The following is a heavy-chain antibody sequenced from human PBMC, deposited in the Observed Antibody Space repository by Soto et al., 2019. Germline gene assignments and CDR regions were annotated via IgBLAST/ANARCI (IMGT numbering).Heavy chain of an antibody. CDR2: IYWDDDK. J-gene: IGHJ4*02. D-gene: IGHD2-2*01. V-gene: IGHV2-5*02. CDR3: AHLRKPVRPLTDYFDH. CDR1: GFSLSTSGVG. Sequence: QITLKESGPTLVKPTQTLTLTCTFSGFSLSTSGVGVGWIRQTPGKDLDCLALIYWDDDKRYSPYLKSRLTITKHPSKNQVVLTKTNIDPVDTATYYCAHLRKPVRPLTDYFDHWGQGTLGTVSS.